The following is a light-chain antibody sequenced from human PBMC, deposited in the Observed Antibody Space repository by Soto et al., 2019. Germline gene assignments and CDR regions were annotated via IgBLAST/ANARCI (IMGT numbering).Light chain of an antibody. CDR1: SSDVATYNY. J-gene: IGLJ7*01. CDR2: EVR. CDR3: SSYTDSGSFVV. V-gene: IGLV2-14*01. Sequence: QSALTQPASLSGSPGQSITISCTGSSSDVATYNYVSWYQQHPGKVPKLIIYEVRNRPSGVSDRFSGSKSDNTASLTISGLQADDEAEYHCSSYTDSGSFVVFGGGTQLTVL.